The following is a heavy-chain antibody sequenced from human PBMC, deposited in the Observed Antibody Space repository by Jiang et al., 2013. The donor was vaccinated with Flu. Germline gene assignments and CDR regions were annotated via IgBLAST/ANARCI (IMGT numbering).Heavy chain of an antibody. D-gene: IGHD3-3*01. Sequence: MGIIYPGDSDTRYSPSFQGQVTISADKSISTAYLQWSSLKASDTAMYYCARVSGLRFLESRLLSPDEPADAFDIWGQGTMVTVSS. J-gene: IGHJ3*02. CDR2: IYPGDSDT. V-gene: IGHV5-51*01. CDR3: ARVSGLRFLESRLLSPDEPADAFDI.